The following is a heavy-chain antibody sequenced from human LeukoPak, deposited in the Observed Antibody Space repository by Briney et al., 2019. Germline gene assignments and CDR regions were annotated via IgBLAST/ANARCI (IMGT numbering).Heavy chain of an antibody. Sequence: GGSLRLSCAASGFTFSAFAMPWVRQAPGKGLEWVSTITDDGYNTYSADSVKGRITFSRDNSKTTLSLQLRSLRAEDTAVYYCAKDLSYTSGASDHWGQGTLVTVSS. CDR2: ITDDGYNT. V-gene: IGHV3-23*01. D-gene: IGHD6-19*01. CDR3: AKDLSYTSGASDH. J-gene: IGHJ4*02. CDR1: GFTFSAFA.